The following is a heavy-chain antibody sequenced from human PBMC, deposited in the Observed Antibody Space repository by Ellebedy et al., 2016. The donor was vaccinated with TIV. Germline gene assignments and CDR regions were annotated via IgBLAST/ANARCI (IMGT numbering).Heavy chain of an antibody. D-gene: IGHD5-24*01. V-gene: IGHV3-20*03. CDR2: INWNGGST. Sequence: GGSLRLSXAASGFTFADYGMSWVRQAPGKGLEWVSGINWNGGSTGYADSVKGRFTISRDNAKNSLYLQMNSLRVEDTALYYCAKDGGDGYYFDYWGQGTLVTVSS. CDR1: GFTFADYG. J-gene: IGHJ4*02. CDR3: AKDGGDGYYFDY.